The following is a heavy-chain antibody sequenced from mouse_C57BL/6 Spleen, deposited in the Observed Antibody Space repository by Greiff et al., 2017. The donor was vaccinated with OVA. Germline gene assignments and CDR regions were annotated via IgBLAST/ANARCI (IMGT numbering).Heavy chain of an antibody. CDR3: ARGGWDGIYYAMDY. D-gene: IGHD3-3*01. J-gene: IGHJ4*01. CDR2: IWSDGST. Sequence: VKLMESGPGLVAPSQSLSITCTVSGFSLTSYGVHWVRQPPGKGLEWLVVIWSDGSTTYNSALKSRLSISKDNSKSQVFLKMNSLQTDDTAMYYCARGGWDGIYYAMDYWGQGTSVTVSS. CDR1: GFSLTSYG. V-gene: IGHV2-6*03.